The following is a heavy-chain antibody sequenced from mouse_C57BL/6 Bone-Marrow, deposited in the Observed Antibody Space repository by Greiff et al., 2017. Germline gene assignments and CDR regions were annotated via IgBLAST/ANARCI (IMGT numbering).Heavy chain of an antibody. CDR2: IYPGSGST. Sequence: QVHVKQPGAELVKPGASVKMSCKASGYTFTSYWITWVKQRPGQGLEWIGDIYPGSGSTNYNEKFKSKATLTVDTSSSTAYMQLSSLTSEDSAVYYCARGCDGYCPFAYWGQGTLVTVSA. CDR1: GYTFTSYW. J-gene: IGHJ3*01. CDR3: ARGCDGYCPFAY. D-gene: IGHD2-3*01. V-gene: IGHV1-55*01.